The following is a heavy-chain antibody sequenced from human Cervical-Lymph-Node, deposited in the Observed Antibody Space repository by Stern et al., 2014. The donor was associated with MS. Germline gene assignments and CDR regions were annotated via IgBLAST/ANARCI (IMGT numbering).Heavy chain of an antibody. Sequence: QLVQSGAEVEKPGESLKLSCKLSGYSFTIYYIAWVRQMPGKGLEWMEVIYPYDHNPANSPPHQGQVTITADKSITAAYLQWSSLRASATAMYYCARHVQGFDYWGQGTLVTVSS. V-gene: IGHV5-51*01. J-gene: IGHJ4*02. CDR2: IYPYDHNP. CDR1: GYSFTIYY. CDR3: ARHVQGFDY.